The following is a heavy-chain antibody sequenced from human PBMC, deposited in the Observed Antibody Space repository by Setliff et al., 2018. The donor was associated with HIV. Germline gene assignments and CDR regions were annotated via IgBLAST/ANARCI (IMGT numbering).Heavy chain of an antibody. CDR2: INYDVSYE. CDR3: TKDGDNFNWDYDAFDI. J-gene: IGHJ3*02. V-gene: IGHV3-30*02. Sequence: GGSLRLSCIASGFTFSAHGMHWVRQAPGKGLEWVAFINYDVSYEHYADSVKDRVTISRDNSKDTLYLQMNSLREDDTAVYYCTKDGDNFNWDYDAFDIWGQGTMVTVSS. D-gene: IGHD1-7*01. CDR1: GFTFSAHG.